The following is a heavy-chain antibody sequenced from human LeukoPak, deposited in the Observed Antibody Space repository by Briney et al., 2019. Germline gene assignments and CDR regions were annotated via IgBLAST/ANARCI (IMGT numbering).Heavy chain of an antibody. J-gene: IGHJ4*02. CDR3: ARGPEVPYKNAYYFDY. D-gene: IGHD3-16*01. CDR2: INAVNGKT. CDR1: GYTFTSYA. Sequence: ASVKVSCKASGYTFTSYAIHWVRQAPGQRLQWMAWINAVNGKTKYSQKFQGRVAITRDTSASTAYMELSSLRSEDTAVYYCARGPEVPYKNAYYFDYWGQGTLVTVSS. V-gene: IGHV1-3*01.